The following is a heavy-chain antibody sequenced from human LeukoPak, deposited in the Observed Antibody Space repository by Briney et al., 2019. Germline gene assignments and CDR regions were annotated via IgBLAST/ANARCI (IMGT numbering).Heavy chain of an antibody. CDR1: GGSITGYY. V-gene: IGHV4-34*01. J-gene: IGHJ4*02. D-gene: IGHD3-9*01. Sequence: SETLSLTCAVYGGSITGYYWSWIRQTPGRGLEWVGEIHYTGATSYNPSLKSRATISTDTSKNQFSLRLSSVTAADTAVYYCARGNILTGYCFDFWGQGALVTVSS. CDR3: ARGNILTGYCFDF. CDR2: IHYTGAT.